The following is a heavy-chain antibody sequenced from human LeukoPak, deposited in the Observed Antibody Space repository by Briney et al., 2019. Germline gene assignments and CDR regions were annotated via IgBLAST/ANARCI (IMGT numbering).Heavy chain of an antibody. V-gene: IGHV1-2*02. CDR1: GYTFTGYY. D-gene: IGHD1-26*01. J-gene: IGHJ4*02. Sequence: GASVKVSCKASGYTFTGYYMHWVRQAPGQGLEWMGWINPNSGGTNYAQKFQGRVTMTRDTSISTAYMELSRLRSDDTAVYYCARDHKRYSGSYIGYWGQGTLVTVSS. CDR2: INPNSGGT. CDR3: ARDHKRYSGSYIGY.